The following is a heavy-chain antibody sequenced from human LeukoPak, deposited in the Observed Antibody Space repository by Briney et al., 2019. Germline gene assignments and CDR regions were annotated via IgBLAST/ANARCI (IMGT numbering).Heavy chain of an antibody. CDR1: GFTFSSYA. CDR3: ARDRPTGEVVVAAGGEDAFDI. CDR2: ISYDGSNK. J-gene: IGHJ3*02. V-gene: IGHV3-30-3*01. D-gene: IGHD2-15*01. Sequence: GRPLRLSCAASGFTFSSYAMHWVRQAPGKGLEWVAVISYDGSNKYYADSVKGRFTISRDNSKNTLYLQMNSLRAEDTAVYYCARDRPTGEVVVAAGGEDAFDIWGQGTMVTVSS.